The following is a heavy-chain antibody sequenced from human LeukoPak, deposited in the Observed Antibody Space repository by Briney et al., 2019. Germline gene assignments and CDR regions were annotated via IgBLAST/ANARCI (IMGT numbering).Heavy chain of an antibody. D-gene: IGHD3-10*01. Sequence: GGSPRLSCAASGFTFDDYAMHWVRQAPGKGLEWVSGISWNSGSIGYADSVKGRFTISRDNAKNSLYLQMNSLRAEDTALYYCAKDGGSGVGEFLYFDYWGQGTLVTVSS. J-gene: IGHJ4*02. CDR2: ISWNSGSI. CDR1: GFTFDDYA. CDR3: AKDGGSGVGEFLYFDY. V-gene: IGHV3-9*01.